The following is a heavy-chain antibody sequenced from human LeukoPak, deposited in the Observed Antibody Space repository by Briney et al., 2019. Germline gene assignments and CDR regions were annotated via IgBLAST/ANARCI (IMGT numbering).Heavy chain of an antibody. J-gene: IGHJ5*02. D-gene: IGHD2-2*01. CDR1: GGSVSSSSYY. V-gene: IGHV4-39*01. Sequence: SETLSLTCTVSGGSVSSSSYYWGWIRQPLGKGLEWIGSVYFSGTTYYNPSLKSRVTISVDTSKNQFSLKLNSVTAADTAVYYWARHEVGYCSSPSCYGGNWLDPWGQGTLVTVSS. CDR2: VYFSGTT. CDR3: ARHEVGYCSSPSCYGGNWLDP.